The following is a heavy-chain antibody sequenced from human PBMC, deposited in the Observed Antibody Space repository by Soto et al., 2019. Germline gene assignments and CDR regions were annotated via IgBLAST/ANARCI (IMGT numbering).Heavy chain of an antibody. J-gene: IGHJ6*02. CDR1: GYTFTGYY. Sequence: QVQLVQSGAEVKKPGASVKVSCKASGYTFTGYYIHWVRQAPGQGLEWMGWINPNSGGTNYSQRFQGRVTMNWDTSISTAYVELTRLRSDDTAIYYCARDAGQSVSADVWGQGTTVTVSS. CDR3: ARDAGQSVSADV. V-gene: IGHV1-2*02. CDR2: INPNSGGT.